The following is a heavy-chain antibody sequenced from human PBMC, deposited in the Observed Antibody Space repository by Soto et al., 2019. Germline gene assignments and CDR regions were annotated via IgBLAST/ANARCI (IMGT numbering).Heavy chain of an antibody. V-gene: IGHV3-23*01. D-gene: IGHD4-17*01. CDR2: ISGSGDDT. Sequence: ELQLLESGGGFVQPGGSLRLSCAASGFSFSTYAMSWVRQAPGKGLEWVSGISGSGDDTYYADSVKGRFTISRDNSKSTLFLQMNSLRTEDTAVYYCAKDNYGDYWNSYFDLWGRGTLVTVS. CDR3: AKDNYGDYWNSYFDL. CDR1: GFSFSTYA. J-gene: IGHJ2*01.